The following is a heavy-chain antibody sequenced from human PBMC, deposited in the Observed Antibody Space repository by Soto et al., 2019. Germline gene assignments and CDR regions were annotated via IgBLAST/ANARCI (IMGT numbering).Heavy chain of an antibody. CDR3: ARVSYDSSGYYYYNWFDP. J-gene: IGHJ5*02. V-gene: IGHV4-4*07. D-gene: IGHD3-22*01. Sequence: SETLSLTCTVSGGSISSYYWSWIRQPAGKGLEWIGRIYTSGSTNYNPSLKSRVTMSVDTSKNQFSLKLSSVTAADTAVYYCARVSYDSSGYYYYNWFDPWGQGTLVTVSS. CDR2: IYTSGST. CDR1: GGSISSYY.